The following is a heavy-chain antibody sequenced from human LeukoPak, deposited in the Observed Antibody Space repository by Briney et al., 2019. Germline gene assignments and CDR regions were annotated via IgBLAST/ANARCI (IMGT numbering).Heavy chain of an antibody. CDR1: GFTFSSYA. Sequence: GGSLRLSCAASGFTFSSYAMHWVRQAPGKGLEWVAVISYDGSNKYYAASVKGRFTISRDNSKNTLYLQMNSLRAEDTAVYYCAGGFEAAAPGTWGQGTLVTVSS. D-gene: IGHD6-13*01. V-gene: IGHV3-30-3*01. CDR3: AGGFEAAAPGT. J-gene: IGHJ5*02. CDR2: ISYDGSNK.